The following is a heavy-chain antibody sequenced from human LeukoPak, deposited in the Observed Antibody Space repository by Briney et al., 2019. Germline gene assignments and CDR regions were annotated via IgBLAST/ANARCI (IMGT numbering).Heavy chain of an antibody. Sequence: PGGSLRLSCAASGFTFSSYAMSWVRQAPGKGLEWVSAISGRDGSTYYADSVKGRFTISRDNAKNTLYLQMNSLRAEDTAVYYCAKAGSIRFDYWGQGTLVTVSS. V-gene: IGHV3-23*01. CDR3: AKAGSIRFDY. J-gene: IGHJ4*02. D-gene: IGHD1-26*01. CDR2: ISGRDGST. CDR1: GFTFSSYA.